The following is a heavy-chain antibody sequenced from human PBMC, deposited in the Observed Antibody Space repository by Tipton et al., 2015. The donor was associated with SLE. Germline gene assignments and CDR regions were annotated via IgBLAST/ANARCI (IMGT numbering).Heavy chain of an antibody. CDR1: GGSFSGYY. D-gene: IGHD6-13*01. J-gene: IGHJ4*02. Sequence: LRLSCAVYGGSFSGYYWSWIRQPPGKGLEWIGEINHSGSTNYNPSLKSRVTISVDTSKNQFSLKLSSVTAADTAVYYCARKRRYRSTVSASSSFDSWAQGPLATVSS. CDR3: ARKRRYRSTVSASSSFDS. CDR2: INHSGST. V-gene: IGHV4-34*01.